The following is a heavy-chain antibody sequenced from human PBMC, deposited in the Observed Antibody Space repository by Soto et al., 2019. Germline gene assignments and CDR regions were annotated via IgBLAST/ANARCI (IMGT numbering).Heavy chain of an antibody. J-gene: IGHJ4*02. CDR2: ISAHNDNT. Sequence: QVHLVQSGAEVRKPGASVKVSCKGSGYTFTSYGIAWVRQAPGQGLEWMGWISAHNDNTNYAQKVQGRVTVTRDTSTSTAYIELRNLRSDDTAVYYGARGRYGDYWGQGALVTVSS. CDR1: GYTFTSYG. CDR3: ARGRYGDY. V-gene: IGHV1-18*01. D-gene: IGHD1-1*01.